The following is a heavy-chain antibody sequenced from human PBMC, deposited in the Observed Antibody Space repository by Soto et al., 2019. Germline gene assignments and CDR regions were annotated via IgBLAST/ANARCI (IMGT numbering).Heavy chain of an antibody. V-gene: IGHV3-48*02. Sequence: GGSLRLSCAASVFTFSSYSMNWVRQAPGKWLEWFSYICSSSNTIXXADSVKGRXTISRYNAKNSXYLQRXSLRDEDTAVYYCARDLAISLLDYWGQGTLVTVSS. D-gene: IGHD5-18*01. CDR2: ICSSSNTI. CDR1: VFTFSSYS. CDR3: ARDLAISLLDY. J-gene: IGHJ4*02.